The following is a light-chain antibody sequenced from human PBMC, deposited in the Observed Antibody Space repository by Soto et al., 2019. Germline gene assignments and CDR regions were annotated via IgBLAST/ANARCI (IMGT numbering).Light chain of an antibody. CDR2: GAS. CDR3: QQYNDWPPWT. J-gene: IGKJ1*01. CDR1: QSINSD. V-gene: IGKV3D-15*01. Sequence: EIVMTQSPATLSVSPGETTRLSCRASQSINSDVAWYQQKVGQTPRLLIHGASTRATGIAARFSGSGSGTEFTLTISGLQSEDFATYYCQQYNDWPPWTFGQGTKVDI.